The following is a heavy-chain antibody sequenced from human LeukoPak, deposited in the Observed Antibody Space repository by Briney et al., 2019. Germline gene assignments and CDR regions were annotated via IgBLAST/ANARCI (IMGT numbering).Heavy chain of an antibody. D-gene: IGHD6-13*01. V-gene: IGHV1-46*01. CDR2: INPSGGST. CDR3: ARAVAAGRRFDY. Sequence: GASVKVSCKASGYTFTSNYIHWLRQAPGQGLEWMGTINPSGGSTTFAQKFQGRVTMTRDTSTSTLYMELSSLESDDTAMYFCARAVAAGRRFDYWGQGTLAIVSS. J-gene: IGHJ4*02. CDR1: GYTFTSNY.